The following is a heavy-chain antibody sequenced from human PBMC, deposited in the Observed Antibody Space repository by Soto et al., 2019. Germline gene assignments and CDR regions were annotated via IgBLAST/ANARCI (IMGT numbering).Heavy chain of an antibody. J-gene: IGHJ4*02. Sequence: EVQLVESGGGLVQPGGSLRLSCATSGFTFNKYWIHWVRQAPGEGLVWVSRINGDGTQRDYAESVRGRFSISRDFAQSTVFLQMNRLKDEDTARYYCARLGFVGEGDFWGQGIQVSVSS. CDR2: INGDGTQR. V-gene: IGHV3-74*01. D-gene: IGHD3-16*01. CDR1: GFTFNKYW. CDR3: ARLGFVGEGDF.